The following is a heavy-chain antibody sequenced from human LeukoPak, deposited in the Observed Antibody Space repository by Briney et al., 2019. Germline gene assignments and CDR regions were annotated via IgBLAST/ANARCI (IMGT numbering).Heavy chain of an antibody. D-gene: IGHD2-15*01. Sequence: SETLSLTCTVSGGSISSYYWSWIRQPPGKGLEWIGYIYYSGSTYYNPSLKSRVTISVDTSKNQFSLKLSSVTAADTAVYYYAREADIVVVVAALSYFDYWGQGTLVTVSS. V-gene: IGHV4-59*12. J-gene: IGHJ4*02. CDR3: AREADIVVVVAALSYFDY. CDR2: IYYSGST. CDR1: GGSISSYY.